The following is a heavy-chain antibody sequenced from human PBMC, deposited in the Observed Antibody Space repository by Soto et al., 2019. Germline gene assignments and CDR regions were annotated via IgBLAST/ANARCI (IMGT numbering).Heavy chain of an antibody. V-gene: IGHV1-69*12. D-gene: IGHD2-2*01. CDR2: IIPIFGTA. CDR1: GGTFSSYA. J-gene: IGHJ6*02. Sequence: QVQLVQSGAEVKKPGSSVKVSCKASGGTFSSYAISWVRQAPGQGLEWMGGIIPIFGTANYAQKFQGRVTIAADESTSTSYMELSSLRSEDTAVYSCARHVPAAGYYYGMDVWGQGTTVTVSS. CDR3: ARHVPAAGYYYGMDV.